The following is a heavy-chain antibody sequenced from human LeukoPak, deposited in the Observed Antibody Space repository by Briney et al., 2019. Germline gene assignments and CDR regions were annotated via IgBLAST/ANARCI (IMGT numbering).Heavy chain of an antibody. CDR2: ISNDGKNI. D-gene: IGHD3-3*01. Sequence: GGSLRLSCAASGFTFSSYWMHWVRQAPEKGLEWVSRISNDGKNIAYADSVKDRFTISRDNAKNTLYLEINSLGTEDTAVYYCASQRAKLRWFDYWGQGTLVTVSS. V-gene: IGHV3-74*01. CDR1: GFTFSSYW. J-gene: IGHJ4*02. CDR3: ASQRAKLRWFDY.